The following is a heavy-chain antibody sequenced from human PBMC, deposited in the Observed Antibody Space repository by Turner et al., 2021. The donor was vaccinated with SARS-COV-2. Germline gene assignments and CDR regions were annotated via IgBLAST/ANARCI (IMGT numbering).Heavy chain of an antibody. J-gene: IGHJ4*02. D-gene: IGHD1-26*01. CDR1: GDSISSSSFH. V-gene: IGHV4-39*01. CDR3: VRTPSGSYPHFNF. Sequence: QLQLQESGPGLVKPSETLSLTCTVSGDSISSSSFHWGWIRQSPGKGLEWIGNVYYSGNTYYNPSLKSRVTISADTSKKQFSLRLTSVTAADTAVYYCVRTPSGSYPHFNFWGQGTLVTVSS. CDR2: VYYSGNT.